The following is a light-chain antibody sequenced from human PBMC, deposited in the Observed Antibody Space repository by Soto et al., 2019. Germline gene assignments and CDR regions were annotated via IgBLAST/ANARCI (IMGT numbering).Light chain of an antibody. Sequence: EVVMTQSPATLSVSPGERSTLSCVCSQTVSRNLAWYQQRPGQAPRLLIYDISNRAAGIPARFSASGSGTEFTLTISSLQSEDFAIYYCQQYNNWPRGTFGQGTRLEI. CDR1: QTVSRN. CDR2: DIS. CDR3: QQYNNWPRGT. J-gene: IGKJ5*01. V-gene: IGKV3-15*01.